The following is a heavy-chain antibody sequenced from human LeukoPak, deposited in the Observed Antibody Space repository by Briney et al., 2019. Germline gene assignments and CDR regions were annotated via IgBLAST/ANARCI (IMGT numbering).Heavy chain of an antibody. CDR1: GYTFTGYY. D-gene: IGHD1-26*01. CDR3: ARASGSYSWYWFDP. Sequence: ASVKVSCKASGYTFTGYYMHWVRQAPGQGLEWMGWINPNSGGTNYAQKFQGRVTMTRDTFISTAYMELSRLRSDDTAVYYCARASGSYSWYWFDPWGQGTLVTVSS. J-gene: IGHJ5*02. V-gene: IGHV1-2*02. CDR2: INPNSGGT.